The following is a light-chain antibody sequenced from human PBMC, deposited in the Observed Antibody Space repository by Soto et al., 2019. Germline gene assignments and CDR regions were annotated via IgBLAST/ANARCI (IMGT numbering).Light chain of an antibody. Sequence: EIVLTQSPGTLSLSPGERTTLSCRASQSVSSNFLDWYQQKPGQAPRLLIYGASSRATGIPDRFSGSGSGTDFTLTISRLEHEDCAVYYCQQYETSPRTFGQWTKVE. CDR2: GAS. CDR3: QQYETSPRT. CDR1: QSVSSNF. V-gene: IGKV3-20*01. J-gene: IGKJ1*01.